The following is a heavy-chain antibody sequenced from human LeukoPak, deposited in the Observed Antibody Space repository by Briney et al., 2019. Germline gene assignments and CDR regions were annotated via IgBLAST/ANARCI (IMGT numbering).Heavy chain of an antibody. Sequence: GGSLRLSCAASGFTFTTYTMNWVRQAPGKGLEWVSFISSSGATVYYADSVKGRFTISRDNAKNSLFLQMSSPRDEDTAVYYCARDVNSYAKLDYWGQGTLVTVSS. CDR1: GFTFTTYT. CDR2: ISSSGATV. V-gene: IGHV3-48*02. J-gene: IGHJ4*02. D-gene: IGHD5-18*01. CDR3: ARDVNSYAKLDY.